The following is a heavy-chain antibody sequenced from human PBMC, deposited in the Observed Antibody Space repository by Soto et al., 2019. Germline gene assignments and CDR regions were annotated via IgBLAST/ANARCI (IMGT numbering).Heavy chain of an antibody. J-gene: IGHJ4*02. Sequence: QVRLVESGGGVVQAGRSLRLSCAASGFVFGNYAMHWVRQAPGKGPEWVTVIGHDGVNKYYADSVRGRFTVSRDDSKNTLYLEMKSLRVEDSAVYYCARDPVPGIPDYFDTWGQGTLVTVSS. CDR3: ARDPVPGIPDYFDT. CDR1: GFVFGNYA. D-gene: IGHD1-20*01. V-gene: IGHV3-30*04. CDR2: IGHDGVNK.